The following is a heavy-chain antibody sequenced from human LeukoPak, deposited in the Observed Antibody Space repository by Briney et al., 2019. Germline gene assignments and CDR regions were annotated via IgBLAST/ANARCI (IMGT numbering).Heavy chain of an antibody. CDR1: GGSISSSSYY. Sequence: SETLSLTCTVSGGSISSSSYYWGWIRQPPGKGLEWIGSIYYSGSTYYNPSLKSRVTISVDTSKNQFSLKLSSVTAADTAVYYCARGEIFGVVTKWGQGTLVTVSS. J-gene: IGHJ4*02. CDR2: IYYSGST. CDR3: ARGEIFGVVTK. D-gene: IGHD3-3*01. V-gene: IGHV4-39*01.